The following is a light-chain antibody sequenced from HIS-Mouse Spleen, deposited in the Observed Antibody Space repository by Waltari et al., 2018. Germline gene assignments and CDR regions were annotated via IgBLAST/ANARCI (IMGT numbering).Light chain of an antibody. V-gene: IGKV4-1*01. CDR3: QQYYSTPYT. CDR1: QSVLYNSNNKNY. Sequence: DIVMTQSPDSLAVSLGERATINCKSSQSVLYNSNNKNYLAWYQQKPGQPPKLLIYWATTRESGVPYRFSGSGSGTDFTLTISSLQAEDVAVYYCQQYYSTPYTFGQGTKLEIK. CDR2: WAT. J-gene: IGKJ2*01.